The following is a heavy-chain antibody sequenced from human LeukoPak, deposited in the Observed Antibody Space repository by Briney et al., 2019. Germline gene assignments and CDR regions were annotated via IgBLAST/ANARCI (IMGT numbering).Heavy chain of an antibody. CDR3: ARVSRFWSGDSFDP. D-gene: IGHD3-3*01. V-gene: IGHV4-39*07. J-gene: IGHJ5*02. CDR1: GGSFNINGYF. CDR2: IFYTGTT. Sequence: SETLSLTCTVSGGSFNINGYFWAWIRQPPGKDLEWIGSIFYTGTTYYNPSLKSRVTISVDTSKKQFSLKLSSVTAADTAVYYCARVSRFWSGDSFDPWGQGTLVTVSS.